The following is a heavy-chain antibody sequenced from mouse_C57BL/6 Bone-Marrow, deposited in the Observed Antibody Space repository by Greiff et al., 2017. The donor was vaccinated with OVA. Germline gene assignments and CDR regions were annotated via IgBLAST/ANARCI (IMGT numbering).Heavy chain of an antibody. D-gene: IGHD1-1*01. CDR3: ARHPFITTVVGYFDY. CDR2: ISNGGGST. V-gene: IGHV5-12*01. CDR1: GFTFSDYY. Sequence: EVKLVESGGGLVQPGGSLKLSCAASGFTFSDYYMYWVRQTPEKRLEWVAYISNGGGSTYYPDTVKGRFTSSRDNAKNTLYLQMSRLKSEDTAMYYCARHPFITTVVGYFDYWGQGTTLTVSS. J-gene: IGHJ2*01.